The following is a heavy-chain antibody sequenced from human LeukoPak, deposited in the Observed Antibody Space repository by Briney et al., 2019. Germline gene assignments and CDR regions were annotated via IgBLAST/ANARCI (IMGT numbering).Heavy chain of an antibody. D-gene: IGHD6-19*01. Sequence: SSETLSLTCSVSGGSIGSSSNDYWSWIRPRTGNGLEWFGYIYDSGGTKYNPSLQSRGTISVDTSKNQFSLKLSSVTAADTAVYYCARRRRIAVAGRPGDALDIWGQGTVVTVSS. CDR3: ARRRRIAVAGRPGDALDI. CDR1: GGSIGSSSNDY. CDR2: IYDSGGT. V-gene: IGHV4-61*05. J-gene: IGHJ3*02.